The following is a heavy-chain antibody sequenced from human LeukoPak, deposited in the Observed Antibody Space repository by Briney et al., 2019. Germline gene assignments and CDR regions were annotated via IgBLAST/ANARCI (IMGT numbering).Heavy chain of an antibody. D-gene: IGHD2-2*01. V-gene: IGHV1-46*01. CDR1: GYTFTSYY. CDR3: ARSYCSSTSCEERYYYYYYGMDV. Sequence: ASVKVSCKASGYTFTSYYMHWVRQAPGQGLEWMGIINPSGGSTNYAQKFQGRVTVTRDTSTSTVYMELSSLRSEDTAVYYCARSYCSSTSCEERYYYYYYGMDVWGQGTTVTVSS. CDR2: INPSGGST. J-gene: IGHJ6*02.